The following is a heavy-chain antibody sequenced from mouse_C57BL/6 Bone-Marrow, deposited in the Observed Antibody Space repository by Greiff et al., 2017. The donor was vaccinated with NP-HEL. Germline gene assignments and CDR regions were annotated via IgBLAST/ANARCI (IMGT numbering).Heavy chain of an antibody. CDR3: TTSTVVASGAY. J-gene: IGHJ3*01. Sequence: VQLQHSGAELVRPGASVKLSCTASGFNIKDDYMHWVKQRPEQGLEWIGWIDPENGDTEYASKFQGKATITADTSSNTAYLQLSSLTSEDTAVYYCTTSTVVASGAYWGQGTLVTVSA. CDR2: IDPENGDT. V-gene: IGHV14-4*01. D-gene: IGHD1-1*01. CDR1: GFNIKDDY.